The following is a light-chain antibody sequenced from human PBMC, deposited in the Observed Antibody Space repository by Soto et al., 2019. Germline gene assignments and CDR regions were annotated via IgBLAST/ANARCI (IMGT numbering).Light chain of an antibody. Sequence: SALTQPASVSGSPGQSITISCTGTSSDVGGYNYVSWYQQHPGKAPKLMIYDVSNRPSGVSNRFSGSKSGNTAPLTISGLQAEDEADYYCSSYTSSRSHVFGTGTKVTVL. CDR3: SSYTSSRSHV. V-gene: IGLV2-14*01. CDR2: DVS. J-gene: IGLJ1*01. CDR1: SSDVGGYNY.